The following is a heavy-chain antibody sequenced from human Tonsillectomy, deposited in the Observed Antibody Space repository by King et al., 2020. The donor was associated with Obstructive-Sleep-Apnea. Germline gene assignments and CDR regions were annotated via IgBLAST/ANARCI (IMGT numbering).Heavy chain of an antibody. CDR2: ISAYNGKT. V-gene: IGHV1-18*04. Sequence: QLVQSGAEVKKPGASVKVSCKASGYTFTSYGISCGRQAPGQGLEWMGWISAYNGKTNYAQKPQGRVTMTTDTSTSTAYMELRSLRSDDTAVYYCARDAGYCSSTSCYGPFDYWGQGTLVTVSS. CDR3: ARDAGYCSSTSCYGPFDY. CDR1: GYTFTSYG. D-gene: IGHD2-2*01. J-gene: IGHJ4*02.